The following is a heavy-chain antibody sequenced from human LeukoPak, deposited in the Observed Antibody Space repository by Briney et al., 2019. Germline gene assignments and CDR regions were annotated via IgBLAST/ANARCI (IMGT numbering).Heavy chain of an antibody. CDR2: IYYSGST. D-gene: IGHD3-3*01. CDR1: GFTFSSYA. V-gene: IGHV4-39*01. J-gene: IGHJ6*03. Sequence: GSLRLSCAASGFTFSSYAMSWVRQPPGKGLEWIGSIYYSGSTYYNPSLKSRVTISVDTSKNQFSLKLSSVTAADTAVYYCARQSWGYYDFWSGYYHYMDVWGKGTTVTVSS. CDR3: ARQSWGYYDFWSGYYHYMDV.